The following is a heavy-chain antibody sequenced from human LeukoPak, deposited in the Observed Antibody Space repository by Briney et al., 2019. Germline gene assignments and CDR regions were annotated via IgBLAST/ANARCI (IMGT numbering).Heavy chain of an antibody. J-gene: IGHJ4*02. CDR1: GGSISSYY. CDR2: IYYSGST. V-gene: IGHV4-59*12. Sequence: PSETLSLTCTVSGGSISSYYWSWIRQPPGKGLEWIGYIYYSGSTNYNPSLKSRVTISVDTSKNQFSLKLSSVTAADTAVYYCARRVRTLSSGGEYFDYWGQGTLVTVSS. CDR3: ARRVRTLSSGGEYFDY. D-gene: IGHD6-19*01.